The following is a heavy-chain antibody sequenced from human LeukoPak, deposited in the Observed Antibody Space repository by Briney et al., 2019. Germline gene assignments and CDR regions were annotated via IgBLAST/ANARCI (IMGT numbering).Heavy chain of an antibody. J-gene: IGHJ3*02. CDR2: VRSDGGMT. CDR1: DFTFNNYA. V-gene: IGHV3-23*01. Sequence: GGSLRLSCVASDFTFNNYAMNWVRQAPGRGLEWVAAVRSDGGMTYHADSVRGRFTVSRDNSWNTLYLQMNSLRVEDTAVYHCAKGLSASGRFNAFDIWGQGTMVTVSS. CDR3: AKGLSASGRFNAFDI. D-gene: IGHD3-3*01.